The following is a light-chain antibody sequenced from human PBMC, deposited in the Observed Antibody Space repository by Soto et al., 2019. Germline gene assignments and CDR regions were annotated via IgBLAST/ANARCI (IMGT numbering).Light chain of an antibody. Sequence: IQMTQSPSTLSASVGGRATITCRASQSVSDWLAWYQQKPGRAPKLLIYAASTLQSRVPSRVSGSGSRTEFTLTITSLQPEDFATYYCQQLNSFPITFGQGTRLEIK. V-gene: IGKV1-9*01. CDR2: AAS. CDR3: QQLNSFPIT. J-gene: IGKJ5*01. CDR1: QSVSDW.